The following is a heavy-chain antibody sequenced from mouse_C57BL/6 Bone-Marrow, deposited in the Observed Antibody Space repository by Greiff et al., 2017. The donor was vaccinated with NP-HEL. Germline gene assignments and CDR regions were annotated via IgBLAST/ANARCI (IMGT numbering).Heavy chain of an antibody. V-gene: IGHV1-69*01. J-gene: IGHJ3*01. CDR2: IDPSDSYT. CDR3: ASGRLPFAY. Sequence: QVQLKQPGAELVMPGASVKLSCKASGYTFTSYWMHWVKQRPGQGLEWIGEIDPSDSYTNYNQKFKGKSTLTVDKSSSTAYMQLSSLTSEDSAVYYCASGRLPFAYWGQGTLVTVSA. CDR1: GYTFTSYW. D-gene: IGHD2-4*01.